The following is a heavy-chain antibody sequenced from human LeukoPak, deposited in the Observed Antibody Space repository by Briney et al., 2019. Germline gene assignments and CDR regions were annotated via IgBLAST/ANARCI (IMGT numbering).Heavy chain of an antibody. CDR2: ISSSSSYI. J-gene: IGHJ6*02. V-gene: IGHV3-21*01. CDR3: ARGLWTVHYYYYYGMDV. Sequence: GGSLRLSCAASGFTFSNNWMTWVRQAPGKGLEWVSAISSSSSYIYYADSVKGRFTISRDNAKNSLYLQVNSLRAEDTAVYYCARGLWTVHYYYYYGMDVWGQGTTVTVSS. CDR1: GFTFSNNW. D-gene: IGHD3/OR15-3a*01.